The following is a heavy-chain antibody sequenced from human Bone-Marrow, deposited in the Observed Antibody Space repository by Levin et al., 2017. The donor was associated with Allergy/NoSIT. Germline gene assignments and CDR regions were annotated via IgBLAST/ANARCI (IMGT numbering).Heavy chain of an antibody. CDR2: ITWNSGRI. CDR3: ARETTYYFDTGGDLRAGWYFDL. CDR1: GFTFDDYA. Sequence: PSGGSLRLSCAASGFTFDDYAMHWVRQAPGKGLEWLSGITWNSGRIDYAESVKGRFTISRDNARNSLYLQVDSLRSEDTALYYCARETTYYFDTGGDLRAGWYFDLWGRGTLVTVSS. J-gene: IGHJ2*01. D-gene: IGHD3-22*01. V-gene: IGHV3-9*01.